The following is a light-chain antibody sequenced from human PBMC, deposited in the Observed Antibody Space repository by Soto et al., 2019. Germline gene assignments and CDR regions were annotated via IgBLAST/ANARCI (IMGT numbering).Light chain of an antibody. V-gene: IGKV1-8*01. CDR3: QQYYSYPS. Sequence: IWMTQSPSLLSASTGDRVTITCRASQGISSYLAWYQQKPGKAPKLLIYAASTLQSGVPSRLSGSGSGTDFTLTISCMKSEDFATYYCQQYYSYPSFGGGTKVDIK. CDR2: AAS. J-gene: IGKJ4*01. CDR1: QGISSY.